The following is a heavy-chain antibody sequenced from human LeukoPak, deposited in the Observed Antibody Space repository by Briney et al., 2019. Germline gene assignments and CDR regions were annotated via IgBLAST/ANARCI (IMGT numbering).Heavy chain of an antibody. Sequence: ASVTVSCKASGYTFTSYYMHWVRQAPGQGLEWMGIINPSGGSTSYAQKFQGRVTMTRDTSTSTVYTELSSLRSEDTAVYYCARDLGSYYPYYYYGMDVWGQGTTVTVSS. CDR3: ARDLGSYYPYYYYGMDV. J-gene: IGHJ6*02. V-gene: IGHV1-46*01. CDR1: GYTFTSYY. D-gene: IGHD1-26*01. CDR2: INPSGGST.